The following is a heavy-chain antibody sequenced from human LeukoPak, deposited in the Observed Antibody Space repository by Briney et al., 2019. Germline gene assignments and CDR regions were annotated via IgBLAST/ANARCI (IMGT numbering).Heavy chain of an antibody. D-gene: IGHD1-14*01. CDR2: IYYSGST. V-gene: IGHV4-39*07. J-gene: IGHJ4*02. CDR1: GGSISSSSYY. Sequence: SETLSLTCTVSGGSISSSSYYWGWIRQPPGKGLEWIGNIYYSGSTYYSPSLKSRVTISVDTSKNQFSLKMRSVTAADTAVYYCTRIKTPGCVDYWGQGTLVTVSS. CDR3: TRIKTPGCVDY.